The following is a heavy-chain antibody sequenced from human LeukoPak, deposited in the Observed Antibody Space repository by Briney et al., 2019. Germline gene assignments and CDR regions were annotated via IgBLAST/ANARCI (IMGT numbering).Heavy chain of an antibody. CDR3: ARVEGRSIFGVVDY. CDR2: ISFYNGDT. CDR1: GYTFSNYG. Sequence: GASVTVSCKASGYTFSNYGISWVRQAPGQGLEWMGWISFYNGDTNYAQKLQGRVTMTTDTSTSTAYMELRSLRSDDTAVYLCARVEGRSIFGVVDYWGQGTLVTVSS. V-gene: IGHV1-18*01. D-gene: IGHD3-3*01. J-gene: IGHJ4*02.